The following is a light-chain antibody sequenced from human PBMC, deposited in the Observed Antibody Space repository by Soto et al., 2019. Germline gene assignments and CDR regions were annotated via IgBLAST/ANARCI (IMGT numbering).Light chain of an antibody. V-gene: IGKV1-27*01. CDR1: QGIRNF. CDR3: QKYSSVPV. J-gene: IGKJ3*01. CDR2: AAS. Sequence: DIQMTQSPTSLSASVGDRVTITCQASQGIRNFVAWYQQKPGKAPKLLIYAASTLQSGVPSRFSGSGSGTDFTLTSNSLQPEDVATSSCQKYSSVPVFGPGTKVEIK.